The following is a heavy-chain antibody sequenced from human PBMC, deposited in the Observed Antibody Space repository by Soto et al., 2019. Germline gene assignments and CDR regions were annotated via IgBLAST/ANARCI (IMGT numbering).Heavy chain of an antibody. V-gene: IGHV4-34*01. Sequence: SETLSLTCAVYGGSFSGYYWSWIRQPPGKGLEWIGEINHSGSTNYNPSLKSRVTISVDTSKNQFSLKLSSVTAADTAVYYCARGGYDFWSGYNWFDPWGQGTLVTVSS. CDR1: GGSFSGYY. CDR3: ARGGYDFWSGYNWFDP. CDR2: INHSGST. J-gene: IGHJ5*02. D-gene: IGHD3-3*01.